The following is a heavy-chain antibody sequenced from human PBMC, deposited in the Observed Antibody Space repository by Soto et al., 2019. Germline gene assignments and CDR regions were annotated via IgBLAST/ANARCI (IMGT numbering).Heavy chain of an antibody. V-gene: IGHV1-2*02. J-gene: IGHJ6*02. CDR3: ASAATTEHYYYYYGMDV. CDR2: INPNSGGT. D-gene: IGHD5-12*01. Sequence: ASVKVSCKASGYTFTGYYMHWVRQAPGQGLEWMGWINPNSGGTNYAQKFQGRVTMTRDTSISTAYMEPSRLRSDDTAVYYCASAATTEHYYYYYGMDVWGQGTTVTVSS. CDR1: GYTFTGYY.